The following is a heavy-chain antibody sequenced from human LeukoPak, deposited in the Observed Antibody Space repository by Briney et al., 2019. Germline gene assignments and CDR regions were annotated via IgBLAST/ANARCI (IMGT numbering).Heavy chain of an antibody. D-gene: IGHD1-26*01. V-gene: IGHV4-59*01. CDR3: ARGYSGSYGLFDY. Sequence: KSSETLSLTCTVSGGSISSFYWSWIRQPPGKGLEWIGYIYYSGNTNYNPSLKNRVTISVDTSKNQFSLKLSSVTAADTAVYYCARGYSGSYGLFDYWGQGTLATVSS. CDR2: IYYSGNT. CDR1: GGSISSFY. J-gene: IGHJ4*02.